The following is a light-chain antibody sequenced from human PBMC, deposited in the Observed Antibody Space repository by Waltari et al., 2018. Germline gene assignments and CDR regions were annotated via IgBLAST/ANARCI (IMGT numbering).Light chain of an antibody. CDR1: QSISNY. Sequence: IQMTHSSSTLSASVGGTITITCRASQSISNYLAWYQQKPGNAPKLLINTASTSGSVVPSRFSVSGSVTEFTLTISSLQPDDFAPYCCQPYNTYSGFGLEIQVA. CDR3: QPYNTYSG. CDR2: TAS. V-gene: IGKV1-5*03. J-gene: IGKJ2*03.